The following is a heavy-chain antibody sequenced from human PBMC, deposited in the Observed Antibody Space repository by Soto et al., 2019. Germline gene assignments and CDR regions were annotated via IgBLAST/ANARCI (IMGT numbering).Heavy chain of an antibody. Sequence: SETLSLTCTVSGGSISSGDYYWSWIRQPPGKGQEWIGYIYYSGSTYYNPSLKSRVTISVDTSKNQFSLKLSSVTAADTAVYYCARDHYVYDILTGYGYYYGMDVWGQGTTVTVS. V-gene: IGHV4-30-4*01. CDR1: GGSISSGDYY. CDR3: ARDHYVYDILTGYGYYYGMDV. CDR2: IYYSGST. D-gene: IGHD3-9*01. J-gene: IGHJ6*02.